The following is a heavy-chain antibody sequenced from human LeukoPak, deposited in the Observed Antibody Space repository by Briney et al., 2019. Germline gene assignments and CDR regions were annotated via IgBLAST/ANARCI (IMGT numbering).Heavy chain of an antibody. Sequence: ASVKVSCKASGYTFTSYYMHWVRQAPGQGLEWMGIINPSGGSTSYAQKFQGRVTMTRDTSTSTVYMEQSSLRSEDTAVYYCARDVGATPFDYWGQGTLVTVSS. V-gene: IGHV1-46*01. CDR3: ARDVGATPFDY. J-gene: IGHJ4*02. CDR2: INPSGGST. CDR1: GYTFTSYY. D-gene: IGHD1-26*01.